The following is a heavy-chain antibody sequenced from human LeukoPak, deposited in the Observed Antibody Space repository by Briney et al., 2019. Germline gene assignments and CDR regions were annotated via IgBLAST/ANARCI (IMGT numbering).Heavy chain of an antibody. CDR1: GFTFSSYG. CDR2: ISSSSSYI. J-gene: IGHJ4*02. CDR3: ARVSNSGPYGSGSYPDY. Sequence: GGSLRLSCAASGFTFSSYGMHWVRQAPGKGLEWVSSISSSSSYIYYADSVKGRFTISRDNAKNSLYLQMNSLRAEDTAVYYCARVSNSGPYGSGSYPDYWGQGTLVTVSS. D-gene: IGHD3-10*01. V-gene: IGHV3-21*01.